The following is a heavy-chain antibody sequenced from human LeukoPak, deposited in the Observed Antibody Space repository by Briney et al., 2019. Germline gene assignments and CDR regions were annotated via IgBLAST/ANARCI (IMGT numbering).Heavy chain of an antibody. CDR2: IGTAGDT. D-gene: IGHD4-17*01. Sequence: GGSLRLSCAASGFTFSSYDMHWVRQATGKGLEWVSAIGTAGDTYYPGSVKGRFTISRENAKNSLYLQMNSLRAGDTAVYYCARAGDYSAFDIWGQGTMVTVSS. J-gene: IGHJ3*02. CDR3: ARAGDYSAFDI. CDR1: GFTFSSYD. V-gene: IGHV3-13*01.